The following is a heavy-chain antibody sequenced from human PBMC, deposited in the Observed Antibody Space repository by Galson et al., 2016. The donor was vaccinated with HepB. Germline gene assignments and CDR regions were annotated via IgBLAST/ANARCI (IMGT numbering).Heavy chain of an antibody. Sequence: QSGAEVTKPGESLKISCKGSGYRFSDYWIAWVRQMPGKGLEWMGIIYPGDSDTTSSQSFQGQVTISADIPSCTAYLQWSTLKASYIAMYYCAKFRRKGTYDYWGQGTLVTASS. J-gene: IGHJ4*02. CDR1: GYRFSDYW. D-gene: IGHD1-1*01. V-gene: IGHV5-51*01. CDR3: AKFRRKGTYDY. CDR2: IYPGDSDT.